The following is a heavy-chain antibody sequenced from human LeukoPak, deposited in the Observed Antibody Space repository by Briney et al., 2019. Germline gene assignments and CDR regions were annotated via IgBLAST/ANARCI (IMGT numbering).Heavy chain of an antibody. V-gene: IGHV3-23*01. CDR3: AKDSRVIVVVIGPNTIDY. CDR1: GFTFSSYA. CDR2: ISGSGGST. J-gene: IGHJ4*02. Sequence: GGSLRLSCAASGFTFSSYAMSWVRRAPGKGLEWVSAISGSGGSTYYADSVKGRFTISRDNSKNTLYLQMNSLRAEDTAVYYCAKDSRVIVVVIGPNTIDYWGQGTLVTVSS. D-gene: IGHD3-22*01.